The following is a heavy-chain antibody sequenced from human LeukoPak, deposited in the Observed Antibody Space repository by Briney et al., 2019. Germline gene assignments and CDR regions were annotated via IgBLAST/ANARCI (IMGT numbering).Heavy chain of an antibody. Sequence: SETLSLTCTVSGYSISSGYYWGWIRQPPGKGLEWIGSIYHSGRTFYNPSHKSRVTISVDTSKNQFSLKLTSVTAADTAVYYCTSPYLPPTLFVYWVRGTLVTVSS. J-gene: IGHJ4*02. CDR2: IYHSGRT. D-gene: IGHD4-11*01. CDR1: GYSISSGYY. CDR3: TSPYLPPTLFVY. V-gene: IGHV4-38-2*02.